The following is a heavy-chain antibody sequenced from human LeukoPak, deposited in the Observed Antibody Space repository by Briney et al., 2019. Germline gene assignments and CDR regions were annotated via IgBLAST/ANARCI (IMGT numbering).Heavy chain of an antibody. CDR2: ITNSGSSI. J-gene: IGHJ6*03. V-gene: IGHV3-11*01. D-gene: IGHD3-3*01. Sequence: GGSLRLSCVGSGFTFSDYSMSWIRQAPGKGLEWVSYITNSGSSIYYADAVKGRFTISRDNVKNSLYLQMNSLRAEDTAVYYCARSGVVTSYYYYYMDVWGKGTTVTVSS. CDR1: GFTFSDYS. CDR3: ARSGVVTSYYYYYMDV.